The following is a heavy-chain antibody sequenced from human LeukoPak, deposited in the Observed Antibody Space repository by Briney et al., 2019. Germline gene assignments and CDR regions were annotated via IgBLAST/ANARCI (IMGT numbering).Heavy chain of an antibody. V-gene: IGHV3-48*03. J-gene: IGHJ4*02. CDR3: ARDGGRLADFYFDS. CDR1: GFSFSDYE. Sequence: PGGSLRLSCAASGFSFSDYEMNWVRQAPGKGLEWLSYIGFSVSTIHYADSVKGRFTIPRDNAEKTLYLQMNSLRAEDTAVYYCARDGGRLADFYFDSWGQGCLVTVSS. CDR2: IGFSVSTI. D-gene: IGHD3-3*01.